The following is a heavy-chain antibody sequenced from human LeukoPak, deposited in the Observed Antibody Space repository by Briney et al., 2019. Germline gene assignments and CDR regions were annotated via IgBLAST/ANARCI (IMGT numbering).Heavy chain of an antibody. CDR3: AVVLHSWVGYYFDY. Sequence: PSETLSLTCTVSGGSISSSSYYWGWIRQPPGKGLEWIGSIYYSGSTYYNPSLKSRVTISVDTSKNQFSLKLSSVTAADTAVYYCAVVLHSWVGYYFDYWGQGTLVTVSS. J-gene: IGHJ4*02. CDR1: GGSISSSSYY. CDR2: IYYSGST. D-gene: IGHD3-10*01. V-gene: IGHV4-39*01.